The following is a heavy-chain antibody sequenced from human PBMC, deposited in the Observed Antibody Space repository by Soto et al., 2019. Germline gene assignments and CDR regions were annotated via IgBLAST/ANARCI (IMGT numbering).Heavy chain of an antibody. J-gene: IGHJ4*01. CDR1: GGIFSSNT. V-gene: IGHV1-69*06. CDR3: PTKAPCGGDCYAFDP. D-gene: IGHD2-21*02. Sequence: QVYLVQSGAEVKKPGSSVKISCKASGGIFSSNTINWVRQAAGQGLEWMGGIIPLFGTANYAEKFQGRVTITADKSTKPEYMELTGLRSKATAAYYFPTKAPCGGDCYAFDPWGKEPWSPSRQ. CDR2: IIPLFGTA.